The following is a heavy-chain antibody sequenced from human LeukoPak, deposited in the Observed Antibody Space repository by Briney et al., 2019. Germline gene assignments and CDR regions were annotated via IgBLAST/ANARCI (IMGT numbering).Heavy chain of an antibody. CDR3: ARTARDYYDSSGYYPESY. V-gene: IGHV1-18*01. Sequence: ASVKVSCKASGYTFTSYGISWVRQAPGQGLEWMGWISAYNGNTNYAQKLQGGVTMTTDTSTSAAYMELRSLRSDDTAVYYCARTARDYYDSSGYYPESYWGQGTLVTVSS. D-gene: IGHD3-22*01. CDR1: GYTFTSYG. CDR2: ISAYNGNT. J-gene: IGHJ4*02.